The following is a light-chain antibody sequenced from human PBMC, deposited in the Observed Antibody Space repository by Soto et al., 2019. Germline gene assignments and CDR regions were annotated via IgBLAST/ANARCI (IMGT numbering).Light chain of an antibody. V-gene: IGKV3-20*01. CDR2: GIS. J-gene: IGKJ2*01. CDR1: QSVTSRY. Sequence: ENVLTQSPGTLSLSPGEGATLSCRATQSVTSRYFAWYQQKPGQAPRLLIYGISSRATDIPDRFSGSGSGTDYTLTISRLEPEDFGVYYCQQYSTVPHTFGQRTKLEVK. CDR3: QQYSTVPHT.